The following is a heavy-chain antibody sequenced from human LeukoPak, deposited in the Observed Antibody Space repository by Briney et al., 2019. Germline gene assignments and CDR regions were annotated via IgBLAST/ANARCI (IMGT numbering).Heavy chain of an antibody. Sequence: SETLSLTCTVSGGSISSYYWSWIRQPPEKGLEWIGYIYYSGSTNYNPSLKSRVTISVDTSKNQFSLKLSSVTAADTAVYYCARLMVGDILTGYRTKYYFDYWGQGTLVTVSS. J-gene: IGHJ4*02. CDR3: ARLMVGDILTGYRTKYYFDY. V-gene: IGHV4-59*08. D-gene: IGHD3-9*01. CDR2: IYYSGST. CDR1: GGSISSYY.